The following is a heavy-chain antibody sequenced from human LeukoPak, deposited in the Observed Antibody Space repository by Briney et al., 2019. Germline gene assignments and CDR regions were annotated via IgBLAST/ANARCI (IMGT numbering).Heavy chain of an antibody. Sequence: ASVKVSCKASGYSFTSYGISWVRQAPGQGLEWMGIINPSGGSTSYAQKFQGRVTMTRDTSTSTVYMELSSLRSEDTAVYYCARDPSSSIGYYMDVWGKGTTVTVSS. V-gene: IGHV1-46*01. CDR3: ARDPSSSIGYYMDV. CDR1: GYSFTSYG. D-gene: IGHD6-6*01. J-gene: IGHJ6*03. CDR2: INPSGGST.